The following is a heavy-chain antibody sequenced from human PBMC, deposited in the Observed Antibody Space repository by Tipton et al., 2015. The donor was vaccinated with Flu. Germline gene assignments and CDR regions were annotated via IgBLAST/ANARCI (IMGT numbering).Heavy chain of an antibody. CDR2: IHTSGFI. Sequence: SLRLSCAVSGFTISDYHMNWVRQAPGRGLEWVALIHTSGFIYYADSVRGRFTITRDNSSNKLYLQMDSLRVEDTAVYYCTRDGRNSILFDHWGQGTLVTVSS. D-gene: IGHD2-21*01. CDR3: TRDGRNSILFDH. J-gene: IGHJ4*02. CDR1: GFTISDYH. V-gene: IGHV3-69-1*01.